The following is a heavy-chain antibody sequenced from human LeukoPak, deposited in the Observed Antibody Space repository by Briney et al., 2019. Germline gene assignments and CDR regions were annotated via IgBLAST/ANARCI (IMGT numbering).Heavy chain of an antibody. Sequence: ASVKVSCKASGYTFTSYDINWVRQATGQGLEWMGWMNPNSGNTGYAQKFQGRVTMTRNTSISTAYMELSSLRSDDTAVYYCARGLDCSSTSCYAYYYYYMDVWGKGTTVTVSS. CDR3: ARGLDCSSTSCYAYYYYYMDV. CDR2: MNPNSGNT. CDR1: GYTFTSYD. V-gene: IGHV1-8*01. D-gene: IGHD2-2*01. J-gene: IGHJ6*03.